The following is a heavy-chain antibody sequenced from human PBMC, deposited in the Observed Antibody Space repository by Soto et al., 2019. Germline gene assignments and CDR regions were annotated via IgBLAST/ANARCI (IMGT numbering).Heavy chain of an antibody. D-gene: IGHD5-12*01. J-gene: IGHJ3*02. Sequence: QVQLQQSGPGLVKPSQTLSLTCAISGVSVSSSSADWPWIRQSPSRGLEWLGRTYYRSKWYNEYAISVRSRITVTPDTSTNQFSLHLNSVTPEDTAVYYCARERVLFSGYGAFDIWGQGTMVTVSS. V-gene: IGHV6-1*01. CDR2: TYYRSKWYN. CDR1: GVSVSSSSAD. CDR3: ARERVLFSGYGAFDI.